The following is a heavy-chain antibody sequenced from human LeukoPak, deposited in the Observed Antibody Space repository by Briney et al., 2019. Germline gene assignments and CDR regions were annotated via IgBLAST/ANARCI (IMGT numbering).Heavy chain of an antibody. D-gene: IGHD6-19*01. J-gene: IGHJ6*02. CDR1: GYTFTGYY. CDR2: INPNSGGT. CDR3: AKDNGGSGPKRGMDV. V-gene: IGHV1-2*02. Sequence: ASVKVSCKASGYTFTGYYMHWVRQAPGQGLEWMGWINPNSGGTNYAQKFQGRVTMTRDTSISTAYMELSRLRSDDTAVYYCAKDNGGSGPKRGMDVWGQGTTVTVSS.